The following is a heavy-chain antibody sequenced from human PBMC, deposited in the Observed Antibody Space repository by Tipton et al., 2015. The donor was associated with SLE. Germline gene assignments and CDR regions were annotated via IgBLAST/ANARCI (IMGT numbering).Heavy chain of an antibody. V-gene: IGHV4-59*01. J-gene: IGHJ6*03. CDR2: IYYSGST. Sequence: TLSLTCTVSGGSISNFYWSWIRQPPGKGLEWIGYIYYSGSTNYNPSLRSRVTISIDTSKSQFSLKLSSVTAADTAVYYCARVPFYYYYYMDVWGKGTTVTVSS. CDR1: GGSISNFY. CDR3: ARVPFYYYYYMDV.